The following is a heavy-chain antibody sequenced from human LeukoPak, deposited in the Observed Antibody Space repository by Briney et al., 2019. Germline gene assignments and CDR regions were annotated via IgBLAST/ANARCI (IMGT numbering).Heavy chain of an antibody. CDR2: INPNSGGT. CDR1: GYTFTRYY. D-gene: IGHD6-13*01. V-gene: IGHV1-2*02. J-gene: IGHJ6*02. CDR3: ARDPVSSSWYSYYYYGMDV. Sequence: GASVKVSCTASGYTFTRYYMHWVRQAPGQGLEWMGWINPNSGGTKYAQKFQGRVTMTRDTSITTVYMKLSSLRSDDTAVYYCARDPVSSSWYSYYYYGMDVGGQGTTVTVS.